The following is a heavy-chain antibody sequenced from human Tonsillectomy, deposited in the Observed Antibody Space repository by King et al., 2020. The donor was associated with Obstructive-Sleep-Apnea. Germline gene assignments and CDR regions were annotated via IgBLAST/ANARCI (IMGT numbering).Heavy chain of an antibody. CDR2: INHSGST. CDR3: ARGSGAAAVNWFDP. D-gene: IGHD6-13*01. J-gene: IGHJ5*02. Sequence: VQLQQWGAGLLKPSETLSLTCAVYGGSFSDYYWSWIRQPPGKGLEWIGEINHSGSTNYNPSLKSRVTILVDPSNNQFSLKFSSVTAADTAVYYCARGSGAAAVNWFDPWGQGTLVTVSS. V-gene: IGHV4-34*01. CDR1: GGSFSDYY.